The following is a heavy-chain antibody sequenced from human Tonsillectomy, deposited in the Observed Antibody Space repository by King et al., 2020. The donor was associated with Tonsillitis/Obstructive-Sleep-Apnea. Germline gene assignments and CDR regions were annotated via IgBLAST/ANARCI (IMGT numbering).Heavy chain of an antibody. Sequence: QLQESGPGLVKPSETLSLTCTVSGGSISSYYWSWIRQPPGKGLEWIGYFYYSGSTNYNPSLKSRVTISVDTSKKQFSLKLSSVTAADTAVYYCARTADFWSGYPPSYYYMDVWGKGTTVTVSS. V-gene: IGHV4-59*01. CDR3: ARTADFWSGYPPSYYYMDV. J-gene: IGHJ6*03. CDR1: GGSISSYY. D-gene: IGHD3-3*01. CDR2: FYYSGST.